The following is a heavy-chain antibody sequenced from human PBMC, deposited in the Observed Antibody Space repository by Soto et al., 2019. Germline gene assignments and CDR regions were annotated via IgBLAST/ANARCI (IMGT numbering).Heavy chain of an antibody. CDR2: ISYDGSNK. D-gene: IGHD5-12*01. V-gene: IGHV3-30-3*01. CDR3: ARDGSSAMDV. Sequence: QVQLVESGGGVVQPGRSLRLSCAASGFTFSSYAMHWVRQAPGKGLEWVAVISYDGSNKYYADSVKGRFTISRDNYKNTLYLQMNSLKAEDTAVYYCARDGSSAMDVWGQGTTVTVSS. J-gene: IGHJ6*02. CDR1: GFTFSSYA.